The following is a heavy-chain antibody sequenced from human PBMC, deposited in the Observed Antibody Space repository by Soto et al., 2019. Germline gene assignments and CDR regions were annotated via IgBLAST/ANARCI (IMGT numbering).Heavy chain of an antibody. CDR2: ISYSGST. Sequence: QLQLQESGPGLVQPSETLSLTCTVSGVSISSHGYFWGWIRQPPGKGMEWIGMISYSGSTYYSPSLKCRVTISADTSKNQLSLRLSSLTAADTAVFHCMNYNSGLKYWGQGTVVTVSS. CDR3: MNYNSGLKY. V-gene: IGHV4-39*01. J-gene: IGHJ4*02. CDR1: GVSISSHGYF. D-gene: IGHD5-12*01.